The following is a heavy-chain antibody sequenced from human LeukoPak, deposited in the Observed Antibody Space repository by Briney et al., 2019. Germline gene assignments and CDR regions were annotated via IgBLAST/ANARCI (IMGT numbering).Heavy chain of an antibody. D-gene: IGHD2-2*01. CDR2: ISSSGSTI. CDR1: GFTFSDYY. V-gene: IGHV3-11*01. Sequence: PGGSLRLSCAASGFTFSDYYMSWIRQAPGKGLEWVSYISSSGSTIYYADSVKGRFTISRDNAKNSLYLQMNSLRAEDTAVYYCAREGTRYCSTTSCYPASDFDYWGQGTLVTVSS. CDR3: AREGTRYCSTTSCYPASDFDY. J-gene: IGHJ4*02.